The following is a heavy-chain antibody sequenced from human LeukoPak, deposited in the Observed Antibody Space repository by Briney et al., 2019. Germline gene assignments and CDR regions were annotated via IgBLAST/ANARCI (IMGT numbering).Heavy chain of an antibody. CDR3: AKDARRAGIAGYYFDY. Sequence: GGTLRLSCAASGFTFRRYAMRWVCQAPGKGLEWVSAISGSGGSTYSAASVKGRVTISGDNSKNPLYLQMNSLRAEDTAVYYCAKDARRAGIAGYYFDYWGQGTLVTVSA. CDR2: ISGSGGST. D-gene: IGHD6-13*01. J-gene: IGHJ4*02. CDR1: GFTFRRYA. V-gene: IGHV3-23*01.